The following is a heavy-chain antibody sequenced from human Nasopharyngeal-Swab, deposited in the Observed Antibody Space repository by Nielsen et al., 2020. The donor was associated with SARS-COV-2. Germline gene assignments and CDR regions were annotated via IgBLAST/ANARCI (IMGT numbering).Heavy chain of an antibody. CDR2: ISSSGDYI. V-gene: IGHV3-21*01. CDR3: ARDTPAMFAY. J-gene: IGHJ4*02. Sequence: GESLKISCAASGFTFSIYTMNWVRQAPGKGLEWVSAISSSGDYIYHAASVKGRFTISRDNAKNSVYLQMNNLRAEDTAVYYCARDTPAMFAYWGQGTLVTVSS. CDR1: GFTFSIYT.